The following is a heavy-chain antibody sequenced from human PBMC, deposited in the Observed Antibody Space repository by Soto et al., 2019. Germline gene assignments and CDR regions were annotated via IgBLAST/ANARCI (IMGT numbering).Heavy chain of an antibody. CDR3: ARDKPNFSPNYDDISGPSGWFDP. J-gene: IGHJ5*02. V-gene: IGHV1-18*01. CDR1: GYTFTSYG. CDR2: ISAYNGNT. D-gene: IGHD3-22*01. Sequence: ASVKVSCTASGYTFTSYGISWVRQAPGQGLEWMGWISAYNGNTNYAQKLQGRVTMTTDTSTSTAYMELRSLRSDDTAVYYCARDKPNFSPNYDDISGPSGWFDPRCQGTLVTVAS.